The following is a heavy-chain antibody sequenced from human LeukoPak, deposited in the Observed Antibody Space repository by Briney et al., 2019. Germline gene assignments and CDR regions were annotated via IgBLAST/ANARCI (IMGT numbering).Heavy chain of an antibody. Sequence: GGSLRLSCAASGFTFSTNSMNWVRQAPGKGLEWVSYIGISSSHTFYADSVKGRFTISRDNAENSVYLQMNSLRAEDTAVYYCAKDLTTVATPYYYYYMDVWGKGTTVTVSS. D-gene: IGHD4-23*01. CDR3: AKDLTTVATPYYYYYMDV. CDR2: IGISSSHT. V-gene: IGHV3-21*01. J-gene: IGHJ6*03. CDR1: GFTFSTNS.